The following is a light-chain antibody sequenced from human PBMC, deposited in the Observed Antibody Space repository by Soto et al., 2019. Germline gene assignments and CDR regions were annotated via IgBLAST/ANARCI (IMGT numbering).Light chain of an antibody. J-gene: IGLJ3*02. Sequence: QSALTQPPSVSAAPGQKVTISCSGGSSNIGRNYVSWFQQFPGTAPKLLIYENDKRPSGIPDRFSGSKSATSATLGIAGLQTEDEADYYCGAWDAGLNAGVFGGGTKLTVL. CDR2: END. V-gene: IGLV1-51*02. CDR3: GAWDAGLNAGV. CDR1: SSNIGRNY.